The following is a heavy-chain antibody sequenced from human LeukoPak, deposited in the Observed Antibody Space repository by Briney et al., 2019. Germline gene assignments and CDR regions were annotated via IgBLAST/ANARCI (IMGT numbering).Heavy chain of an antibody. Sequence: GGSLRLSCAASGFTFSSHAISWVRQAPGKGLEWVSGISGSGGSRFYADSVKGRFAMSRDNSKNTVYLQMNSLRAEDTAIYYCAKGFVVVTAILYYFDYWGQGTLVTVSS. D-gene: IGHD2-21*02. CDR2: ISGSGGSR. CDR3: AKGFVVVTAILYYFDY. CDR1: GFTFSSHA. V-gene: IGHV3-23*01. J-gene: IGHJ4*02.